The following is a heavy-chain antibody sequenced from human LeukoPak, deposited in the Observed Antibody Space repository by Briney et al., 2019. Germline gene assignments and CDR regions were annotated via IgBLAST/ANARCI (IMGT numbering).Heavy chain of an antibody. CDR2: IYYSGST. D-gene: IGHD4-17*01. J-gene: IGHJ3*02. CDR1: GGSISSGGYY. Sequence: SETLSLTCTVSGGSISSGGYYWSWIRQHPGKGLEWIGYIYYSGSTYYNPSLKSRVTILVDTSKNQFSLRLSSVTAVDTAVYYCARKATTGPTKAAFDIWGQGTMVTVSS. V-gene: IGHV4-31*03. CDR3: ARKATTGPTKAAFDI.